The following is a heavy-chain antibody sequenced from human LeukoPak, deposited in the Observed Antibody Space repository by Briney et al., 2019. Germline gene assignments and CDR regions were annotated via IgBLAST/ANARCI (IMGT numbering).Heavy chain of an antibody. V-gene: IGHV4-34*01. CDR3: ARGITIFGVVIGYYYGMDV. CDR1: GFTFSSYS. Sequence: PGGSLRLSCAASGFTFSSYSMNWIRQPPGKGLEWIGEINHSGSTNYNPSLKSRVTISVDTSKNQFSLKLSSVTAADMAVYYCARGITIFGVVIGYYYGMDVWGQGTTVTVSS. CDR2: INHSGST. J-gene: IGHJ6*02. D-gene: IGHD3-3*01.